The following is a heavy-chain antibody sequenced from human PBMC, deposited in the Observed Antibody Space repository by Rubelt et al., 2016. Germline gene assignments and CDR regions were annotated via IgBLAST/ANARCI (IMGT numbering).Heavy chain of an antibody. Sequence: YSGSTNYNPSLKSRVTISVDTSKNQFSLKLSSVTAADTAVYYCARYNWNDFGGRWFDPWGQGTLVTVSS. D-gene: IGHD1-1*01. CDR3: ARYNWNDFGGRWFDP. J-gene: IGHJ5*02. CDR2: YSGST. V-gene: IGHV4-59*01.